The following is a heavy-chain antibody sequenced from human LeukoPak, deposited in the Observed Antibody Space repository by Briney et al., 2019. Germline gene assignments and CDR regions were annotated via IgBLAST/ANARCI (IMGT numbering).Heavy chain of an antibody. CDR3: ARARGDYDDYFQH. CDR2: IIPIFGTA. J-gene: IGHJ1*01. D-gene: IGHD4-17*01. V-gene: IGHV1-69*05. Sequence: SVRVSCKASGGTFSSYAISWVRQAPGQGLEWMGRIIPIFGTANYAQKFQGRVTITTDESTSTAYMELSSLRSEDTAVYYCARARGDYDDYFQHWGQGTLVTVSS. CDR1: GGTFSSYA.